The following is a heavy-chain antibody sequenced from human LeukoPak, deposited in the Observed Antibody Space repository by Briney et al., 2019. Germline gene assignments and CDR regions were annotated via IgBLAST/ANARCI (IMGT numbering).Heavy chain of an antibody. Sequence: ASVKVSCKLSGHTLTELSMHWVRQAPGKGLEWVGGFDPEDGKTIFAQNFQDRLTMTADTSTDTAHMELSSLRSEDTAVYYCATVRRPGAFYFDYWGQGTLVTVSS. CDR1: GHTLTELS. CDR2: FDPEDGKT. D-gene: IGHD1-14*01. J-gene: IGHJ4*01. V-gene: IGHV1-24*01. CDR3: ATVRRPGAFYFDY.